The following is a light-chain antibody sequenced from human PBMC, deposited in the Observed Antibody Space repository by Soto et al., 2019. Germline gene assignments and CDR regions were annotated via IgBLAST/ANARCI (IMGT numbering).Light chain of an antibody. CDR2: NNS. CDR3: AAWDDSVDGYV. V-gene: IGLV1-44*01. J-gene: IGLJ1*01. CDR1: SSNIGSNN. Sequence: QSVLTQPPSVSGAPGQRVTISCTGSSSNIGSNNVNWYQQLPGTAPKLLIFNNSQRPSGVPDRFSGSKSGTSASLAISGLQSEDEADYYCAAWDDSVDGYVFGTGTKLTVL.